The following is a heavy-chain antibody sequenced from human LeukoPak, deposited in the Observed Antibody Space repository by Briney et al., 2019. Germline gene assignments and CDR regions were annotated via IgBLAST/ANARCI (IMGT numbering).Heavy chain of an antibody. D-gene: IGHD6-19*01. J-gene: IGHJ2*01. CDR3: ARPSAVADPYFDL. V-gene: IGHV4-59*01. CDR1: GGSISSYY. Sequence: SETLSLTCTVSGGSISSYYWSWIRQPPGKGLEWIGYIYYSGSTNYNPSLKSRVTISVDTSKNQFSLKLSSVTAADTAVYYCARPSAVADPYFDLWGRGTLVTVSS. CDR2: IYYSGST.